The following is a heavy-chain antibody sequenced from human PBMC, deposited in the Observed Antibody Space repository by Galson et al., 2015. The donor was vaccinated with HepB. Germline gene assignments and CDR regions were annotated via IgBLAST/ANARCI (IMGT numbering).Heavy chain of an antibody. CDR1: GFTFSNAW. V-gene: IGHV3-15*07. CDR2: IKSKTDGGTT. J-gene: IGHJ4*02. D-gene: IGHD6-19*01. CDR3: TTIPGVGSGYRIDFDY. Sequence: SLRLSCAASGFTFSNAWMNWVRQAPGKGLEWVGRIKSKTDGGTTDYAAPVKGRFTISRDDSKNTLYLQMNSLKTEDTAVYYCTTIPGVGSGYRIDFDYWGQGTLVTVSS.